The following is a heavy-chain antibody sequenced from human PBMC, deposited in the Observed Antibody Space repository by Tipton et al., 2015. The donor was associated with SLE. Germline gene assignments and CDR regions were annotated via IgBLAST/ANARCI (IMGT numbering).Heavy chain of an antibody. CDR3: AREGAEKVRTSYYYYMDV. D-gene: IGHD3-10*01. J-gene: IGHJ6*03. V-gene: IGHV4-61*02. Sequence: TLSLTCSVSGGSISSGSYYWSWIRQPAGKGLEWIERIYSRGSTNSNLSLKSRVTISADTSKNQFSLMLSSVTAADTAVYYCAREGAEKVRTSYYYYMDVWGKGTTVTISS. CDR1: GGSISSGSYY. CDR2: IYSRGST.